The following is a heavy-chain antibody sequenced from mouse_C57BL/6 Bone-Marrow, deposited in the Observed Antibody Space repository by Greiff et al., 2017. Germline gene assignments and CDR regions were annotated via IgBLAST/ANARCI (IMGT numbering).Heavy chain of an antibody. CDR2: IDPSDSYT. J-gene: IGHJ1*03. D-gene: IGHD2-3*01. CDR1: GYTFTSYW. Sequence: VQLQQPGAELVMPGASVKLSCKASGYTFTSYWMHWVKQRPGQGLEWIGEIDPSDSYTNYNQKFKGKSTLTVDKSSSTAYMQLSSLTSEDSAVYYCARPIYDGYAWYFDVWGTGTTVTVSS. CDR3: ARPIYDGYAWYFDV. V-gene: IGHV1-69*01.